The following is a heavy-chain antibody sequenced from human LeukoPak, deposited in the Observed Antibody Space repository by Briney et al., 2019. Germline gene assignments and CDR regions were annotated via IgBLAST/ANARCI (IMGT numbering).Heavy chain of an antibody. D-gene: IGHD6-6*01. V-gene: IGHV1-18*01. J-gene: IGHJ6*03. CDR3: ARDSEYSSSSGYYYYYMDV. Sequence: ASVKVSCKASGYTFTSYGIGWVRQAPGQGLEWMGWISAYNGNTNYAQKLQGRVTMTTDTSTSTAYMELRSLRSDDTAVYYCARDSEYSSSSGYYYYYMDVWGKGTTVTVSS. CDR2: ISAYNGNT. CDR1: GYTFTSYG.